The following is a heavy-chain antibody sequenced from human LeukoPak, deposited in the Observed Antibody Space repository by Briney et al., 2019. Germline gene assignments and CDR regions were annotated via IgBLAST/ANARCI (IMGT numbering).Heavy chain of an antibody. D-gene: IGHD3-22*01. Sequence: PSETLSLTCTVSGDSTNSLDLWSWARQPPGKGLEWIGEMYLSGTTHSNPSVKSRVTISIDKSKNQFFLNLSSVTAADTAVYYCAGLVGRYSSGLYYYYFDYWGQGTLVTVSS. V-gene: IGHV4-4*02. CDR1: GDSTNSLDL. CDR3: AGLVGRYSSGLYYYYFDY. CDR2: MYLSGTT. J-gene: IGHJ4*02.